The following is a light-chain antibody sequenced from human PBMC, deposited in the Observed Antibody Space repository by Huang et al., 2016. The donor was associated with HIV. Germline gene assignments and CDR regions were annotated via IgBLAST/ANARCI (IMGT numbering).Light chain of an antibody. V-gene: IGKV3-20*01. CDR2: GAS. CDR3: QQYGTSRIFT. Sequence: EIVLTQSPGTLSLSPGERATLSCRASQSVSSRYLAWYQQKPGQAPRLLIYGASYRAPGIPDGFSGSGSGTDFTLTISRLEPEDLAVYYCQQYGTSRIFTFGPGTRVDIK. J-gene: IGKJ3*01. CDR1: QSVSSRY.